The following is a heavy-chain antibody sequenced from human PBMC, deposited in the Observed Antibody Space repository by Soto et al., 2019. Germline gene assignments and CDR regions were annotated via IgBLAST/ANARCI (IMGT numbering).Heavy chain of an antibody. D-gene: IGHD2-15*01. J-gene: IGHJ6*03. V-gene: IGHV4-39*01. CDR2: IYYSGST. Sequence: SETLSLTCTVSGGSISSSSYYWGWIRQPPGKGLEWIGSIYYSGSTYYNPSLKSRVTISVETSKNQFSLKLSSVTAADTSVYYCARPRERVKYCSGGSCLYYYYYYMDVWGKGTTVTVSS. CDR3: ARPRERVKYCSGGSCLYYYYYYMDV. CDR1: GGSISSSSYY.